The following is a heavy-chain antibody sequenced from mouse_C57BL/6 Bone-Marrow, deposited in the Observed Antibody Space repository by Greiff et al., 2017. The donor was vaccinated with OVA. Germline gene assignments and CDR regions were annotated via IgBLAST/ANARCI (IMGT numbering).Heavy chain of an antibody. V-gene: IGHV14-4*01. Sequence: VQLQQSGAELVRPGASVKLSCTASGFNIKDDYMHWVKQRPEQGLEWIGWIDPENGDTEYASKFQGKATITADTSSNTAYLQLSSLTSEDTAVYYCTTSYYDYDGAWFAYWGQETLVTVSA. CDR2: IDPENGDT. J-gene: IGHJ3*01. CDR1: GFNIKDDY. D-gene: IGHD2-4*01. CDR3: TTSYYDYDGAWFAY.